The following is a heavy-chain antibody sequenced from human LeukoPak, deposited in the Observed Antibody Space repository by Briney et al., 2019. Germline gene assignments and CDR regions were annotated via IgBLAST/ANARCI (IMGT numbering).Heavy chain of an antibody. CDR2: IYHSGST. CDR1: GYSISSGYY. Sequence: SETLSLTCTVSGYSISSGYYWGWIRQPPGKGLEWIGSIYHSGSTYYNPSLKSRVTISVDTSKNQFSLKLSSVTAADTAVYYCARDWPDYYDSSGYLPFDYWGQGTLVTVSS. V-gene: IGHV4-38-2*02. CDR3: ARDWPDYYDSSGYLPFDY. D-gene: IGHD3-22*01. J-gene: IGHJ4*02.